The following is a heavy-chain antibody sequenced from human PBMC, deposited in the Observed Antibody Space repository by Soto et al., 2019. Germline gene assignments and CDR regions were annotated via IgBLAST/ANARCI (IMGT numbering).Heavy chain of an antibody. Sequence: PGGSLRLSCAASGFTFSDYFMSWIRQAPGKGLEWVSFISGSSDNIKYADSVKGRFTISRDNAKNSLQLQMNSLRAEDTAVYYCTRDASRDSSARGWFDPWGPGTLVTVSS. D-gene: IGHD6-13*01. V-gene: IGHV3-11*06. CDR3: TRDASRDSSARGWFDP. CDR2: ISGSSDNI. J-gene: IGHJ5*02. CDR1: GFTFSDYF.